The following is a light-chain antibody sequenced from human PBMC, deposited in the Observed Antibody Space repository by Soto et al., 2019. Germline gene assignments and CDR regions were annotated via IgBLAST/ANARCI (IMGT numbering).Light chain of an antibody. CDR3: LQYDNVPFT. J-gene: IGKJ3*01. CDR2: DAS. Sequence: DIPMTQSPSSLSASVGDRVTITCQASQDIRNFLNWYQQRPGKAPKLLIYDASNLETGVPSRFSGSGSATDFTFTISSLQPEDFATYYCLQYDNVPFTFGPGTKVDIK. CDR1: QDIRNF. V-gene: IGKV1-33*01.